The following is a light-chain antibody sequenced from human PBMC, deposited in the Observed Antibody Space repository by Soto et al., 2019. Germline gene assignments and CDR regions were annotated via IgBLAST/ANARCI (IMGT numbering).Light chain of an antibody. Sequence: QSVLTQPPSLSGTPGQRGTIPCSGSNSNIGRYSVNWYQHFPGTAPKILIYSDDERPSAVPVRFSGSKSGTSASLAISGLQSEDEAEYYCAAWDDNLNGPLFGGGTKLTVL. V-gene: IGLV1-44*01. J-gene: IGLJ3*02. CDR2: SDD. CDR1: NSNIGRYS. CDR3: AAWDDNLNGPL.